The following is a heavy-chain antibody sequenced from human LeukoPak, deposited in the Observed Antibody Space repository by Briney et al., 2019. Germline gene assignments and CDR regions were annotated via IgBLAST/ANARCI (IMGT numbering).Heavy chain of an antibody. CDR2: IYDTGST. J-gene: IGHJ4*02. CDR3: ARRQLLYFFDL. CDR1: GGSLSGTGYY. V-gene: IGHV4-39*01. Sequence: PSETLSLTCNVSGGSLSGTGYYWGWIRQPPGKGLEWIANIYDTGSTYYSPSLKTRVTISLDAAKNQVSLILKSVTAADTAVYYCARRQLLYFFDLWGRGTLVTVSS. D-gene: IGHD1-1*01.